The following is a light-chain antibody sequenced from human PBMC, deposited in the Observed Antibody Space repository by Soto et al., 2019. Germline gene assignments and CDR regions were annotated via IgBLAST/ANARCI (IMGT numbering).Light chain of an antibody. CDR1: SSDVGGYNY. J-gene: IGLJ1*01. CDR2: EVS. CDR3: SSYAGSNNPYV. Sequence: QSVLTQPPSASGSPGQSVTISCTGTSSDVGGYNYVSWYQQHPGKAPKLMIYEVSKRPSGVPDRFSGSKSGNTASLTVSGFHAEDEADYYCSSYAGSNNPYVFGTGTRVTVL. V-gene: IGLV2-8*01.